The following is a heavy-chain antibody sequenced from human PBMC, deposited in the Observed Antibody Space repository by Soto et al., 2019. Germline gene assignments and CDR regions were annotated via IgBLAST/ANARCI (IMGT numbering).Heavy chain of an antibody. CDR3: GRDFGIGPPTN. J-gene: IGHJ4*02. Sequence: SETLSLTCTLAGSSISIDNYYWSWIRLPPWNGLESSVYIYSSETTYYTPSLRSRVSISVDTSNKPFSLNLTSVTAAATAVYYCGRDFGIGPPTNWGQGTLVTVYS. CDR1: GSSISIDNYY. V-gene: IGHV4-30-4*01. CDR2: IYSSETT. D-gene: IGHD3-10*01.